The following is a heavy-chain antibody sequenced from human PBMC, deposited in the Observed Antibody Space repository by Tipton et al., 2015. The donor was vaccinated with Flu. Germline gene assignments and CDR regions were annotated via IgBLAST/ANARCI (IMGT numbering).Heavy chain of an antibody. Sequence: SLRLSCAASGFTFSSYAMHWVRQAPGKGLEWVAVISYDGSNKYYADSVKGRFTISRDNSKNTLYLQMNSLRAEDTAVYYCARDSPRDSSGEADYYYYGMDVWGQGTTVTVSS. CDR1: GFTFSSYA. CDR3: ARDSPRDSSGEADYYYYGMDV. J-gene: IGHJ6*02. CDR2: ISYDGSNK. D-gene: IGHD6-25*01. V-gene: IGHV3-30-3*01.